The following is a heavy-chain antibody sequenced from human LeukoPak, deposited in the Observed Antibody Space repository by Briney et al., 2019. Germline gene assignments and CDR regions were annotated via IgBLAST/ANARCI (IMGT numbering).Heavy chain of an antibody. V-gene: IGHV3-48*03. Sequence: QPGRSLRLSCAASGFTFSSYQMNWVRQAPGKGLEWVSYITSSGRTMYYADSVRGRFTISRDNAKNSLYLEMNSLRAEDTADYYGARDPEDGDNDYWGQGTLVTVSS. CDR2: ITSSGRTM. J-gene: IGHJ4*02. D-gene: IGHD5-24*01. CDR3: ARDPEDGDNDY. CDR1: GFTFSSYQ.